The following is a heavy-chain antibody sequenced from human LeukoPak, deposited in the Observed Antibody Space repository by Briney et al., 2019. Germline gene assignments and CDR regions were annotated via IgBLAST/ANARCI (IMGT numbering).Heavy chain of an antibody. J-gene: IGHJ6*02. CDR1: GYTFTSYY. CDR3: AREGLIAVAGTYYYYGMDV. CDR2: INPNSGGT. D-gene: IGHD6-19*01. V-gene: IGHV1-2*04. Sequence: ASVKVSCKASGYTFTSYYMHWVRQAPGQGLEWMGWINPNSGGTNYAQKFQGWVTMTRDTSISTAYMELSRLRSDDTAVYYCAREGLIAVAGTYYYYGMDVWGQGTTVTVSS.